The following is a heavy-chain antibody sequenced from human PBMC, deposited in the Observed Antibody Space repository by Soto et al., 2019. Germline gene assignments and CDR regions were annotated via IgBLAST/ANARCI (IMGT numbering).Heavy chain of an antibody. CDR3: SRDSDPLFYYQYYGMDV. CDR2: INGDGSTT. V-gene: IGHV3-74*01. CDR1: GFTLINCC. J-gene: IGHJ6*02. Sequence: GESLSLSCAASGFTLINCCMHWVRHAPGKGLVWASHINGDGSTTTYADSVKGRFTISRDNAKKTLYLQMDSLTAEDTAVYYCSRDSDPLFYYQYYGMDVWGQGTTVTVSS.